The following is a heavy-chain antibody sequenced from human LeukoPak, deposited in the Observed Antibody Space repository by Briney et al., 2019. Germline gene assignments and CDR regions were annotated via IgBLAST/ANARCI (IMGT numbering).Heavy chain of an antibody. D-gene: IGHD2-2*01. CDR2: IKQDGSEK. V-gene: IGHV3-7*01. Sequence: GGSLRLSCAASGFTFDDYGTSWVRQAPGKGLEWVANIKQDGSEKYYVDSVKGRFTISRDNAKNSLYLQMNSLRAEDTAVYYCARDVGYCSSTSCPNWFDPWGQGTLVTVSS. J-gene: IGHJ5*02. CDR3: ARDVGYCSSTSCPNWFDP. CDR1: GFTFDDYG.